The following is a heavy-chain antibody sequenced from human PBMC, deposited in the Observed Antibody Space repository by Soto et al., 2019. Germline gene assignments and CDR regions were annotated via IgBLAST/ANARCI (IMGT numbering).Heavy chain of an antibody. CDR1: GFTVSSNY. D-gene: IGHD1-7*01. J-gene: IGHJ6*02. Sequence: GGSLRLSCAASGFTVSSNYMTWVRQAPGKGLEWVSVIHSGGDTHYADSVRGRFTISRDNSKNTLYLQMNSLRAEDTAVYYCARSRTGTTYGGMDVWGQGTTVTVSS. V-gene: IGHV3-66*01. CDR2: IHSGGDT. CDR3: ARSRTGTTYGGMDV.